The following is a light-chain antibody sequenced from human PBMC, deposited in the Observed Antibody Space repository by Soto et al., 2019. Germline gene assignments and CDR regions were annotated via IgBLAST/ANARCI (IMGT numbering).Light chain of an antibody. V-gene: IGKV3-20*01. CDR1: QSVSSSY. CDR3: QQYGSVPWT. Sequence: EIVLTQSPGTLSLSPGERATLSCRASQSVSSSYLAWYQQKPGQAPRLLIYGASSRATGIPDRFSGSGSGIDFTLTISRLEPEDFAVYYCQQYGSVPWTFGQGTKVEIK. CDR2: GAS. J-gene: IGKJ1*01.